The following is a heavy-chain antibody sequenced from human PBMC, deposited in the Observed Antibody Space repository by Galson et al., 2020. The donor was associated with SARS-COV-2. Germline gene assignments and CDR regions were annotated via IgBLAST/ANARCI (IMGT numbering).Heavy chain of an antibody. D-gene: IGHD4-17*01. CDR2: ISGSGGST. V-gene: IGHV3-23*01. CDR3: AKDQMTTVTSNKYYYYYYYMDV. Sequence: GESLKISCAASGFTFSSYAMSWVRQAPGKGLEWVSAISGSGGSTYYADSVKGRFTISRDNSKNTLFLQMNSLRAEDTAVYYCAKDQMTTVTSNKYYYYYYYMDVWGKGTTVTVSS. CDR1: GFTFSSYA. J-gene: IGHJ6*03.